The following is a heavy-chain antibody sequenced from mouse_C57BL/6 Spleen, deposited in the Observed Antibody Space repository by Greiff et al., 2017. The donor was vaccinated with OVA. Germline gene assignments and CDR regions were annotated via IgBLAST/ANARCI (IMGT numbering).Heavy chain of an antibody. CDR2: IHPSDSDT. CDR1: GYTFTSYW. Sequence: QVQLKQPGAELVKPGASVKVSCKASGYTFTSYWMHWVKQRPGQGLEWIGRIHPSDSDTNYNQKLKGKATLTVDKSSSTAYMQLSSLTSEDSAFYYCAIRDAYYSNSVFDYWGQGTTLTVAS. J-gene: IGHJ2*01. V-gene: IGHV1-74*01. CDR3: AIRDAYYSNSVFDY. D-gene: IGHD2-5*01.